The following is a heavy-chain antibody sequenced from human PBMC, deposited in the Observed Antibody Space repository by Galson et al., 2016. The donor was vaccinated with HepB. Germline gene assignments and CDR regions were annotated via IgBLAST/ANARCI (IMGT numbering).Heavy chain of an antibody. CDR1: GYTFTNYD. Sequence: SVKVSCKAPGYTFTNYDINWVRQATGQGLEWLGWMSPNSGNTGYAQNSQGRVTLTRDTSISTAYMELSSLRSDDTAVYYCARDYGGNSGWFDPWGQGTLVTVSS. CDR3: ARDYGGNSGWFDP. J-gene: IGHJ5*02. V-gene: IGHV1-8*01. CDR2: MSPNSGNT. D-gene: IGHD4-23*01.